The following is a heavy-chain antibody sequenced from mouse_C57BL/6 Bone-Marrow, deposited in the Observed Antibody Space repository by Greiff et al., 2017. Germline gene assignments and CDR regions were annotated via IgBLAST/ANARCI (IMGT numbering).Heavy chain of an antibody. V-gene: IGHV1-55*01. CDR3: ARERIYYYGSFAY. D-gene: IGHD1-1*01. CDR1: GYTFTSYW. CDR2: IYPGSGST. J-gene: IGHJ3*01. Sequence: QVQLQQPGAELVKPGASVKMSCKASGYTFTSYWITWVKQRPGQGLEWIGDIYPGSGSTNYNEKFKSKATLTVDTSSSTAYMQLSSLTSEDSAVYYCARERIYYYGSFAYWGQGTLVTGSA.